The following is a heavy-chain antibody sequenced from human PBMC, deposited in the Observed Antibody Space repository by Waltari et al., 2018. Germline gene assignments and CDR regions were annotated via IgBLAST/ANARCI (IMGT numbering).Heavy chain of an antibody. CDR2: IKQDGSEK. Sequence: EAQLVESGGDLVQPGGSLRLSCAASGFTFSSYWMTWVRQAPGTGLEWVANIKQDGSEKYYVDSVKGRFTISRDNAQNSLYLQMNSLRAEDTAVYYCARDLSGYDKGTWYYYMDVWGKGTTVTISS. V-gene: IGHV3-7*01. CDR3: ARDLSGYDKGTWYYYMDV. CDR1: GFTFSSYW. D-gene: IGHD5-12*01. J-gene: IGHJ6*03.